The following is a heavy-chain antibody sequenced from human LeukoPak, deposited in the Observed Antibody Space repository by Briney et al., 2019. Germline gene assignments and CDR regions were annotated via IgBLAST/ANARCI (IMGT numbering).Heavy chain of an antibody. CDR2: IYDSGNT. D-gene: IGHD3-10*01. Sequence: SETLSLTCTVSSGSISSYYWSWIRQPPGKGLEWIGYIYDSGNTNYNPSLKSRVTISVDTSKNQFSLKLSSVTAADTAVYYCARFTHYYGSDHNWFDPRGQGTLVTVSS. CDR3: ARFTHYYGSDHNWFDP. J-gene: IGHJ5*02. V-gene: IGHV4-59*08. CDR1: SGSISSYY.